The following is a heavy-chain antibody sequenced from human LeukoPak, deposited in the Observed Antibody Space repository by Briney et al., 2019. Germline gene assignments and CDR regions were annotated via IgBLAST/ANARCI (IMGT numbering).Heavy chain of an antibody. V-gene: IGHV3-21*01. J-gene: IGHJ6*03. Sequence: GGSLRLSCAASGFTFSSYSMNWVRQAPGKGREWVSSISSSSYISYADSVKGRFTISRDNVKNSLYLQMNSLRAEDTAVYYCAGDELELYYYYYMDVWGKGTTVTVSS. CDR1: GFTFSSYS. CDR3: AGDELELYYYYYMDV. D-gene: IGHD3-10*01. CDR2: ISSSSYI.